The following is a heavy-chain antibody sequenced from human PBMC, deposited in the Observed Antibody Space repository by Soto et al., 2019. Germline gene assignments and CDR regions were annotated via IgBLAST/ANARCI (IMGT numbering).Heavy chain of an antibody. V-gene: IGHV5-10-1*01. J-gene: IGHJ6*02. CDR1: GYSFTSYW. D-gene: IGHD6-6*01. CDR3: ARHAAPYYYYGMDV. Sequence: GESLKISCQGSGYSFTSYWISWVRQMPGKGLEWMGRIDPSDSYTNYSPSFQGHVTISADKSISTAYLQWSSLKASDTAMYYCARHAAPYYYYGMDVWGQGTTVTVSS. CDR2: IDPSDSYT.